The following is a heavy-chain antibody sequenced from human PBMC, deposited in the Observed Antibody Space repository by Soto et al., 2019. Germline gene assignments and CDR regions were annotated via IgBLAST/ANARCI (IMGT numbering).Heavy chain of an antibody. Sequence: GGSLRLSCAASGFTFSSYGMHWVRQAPGKGLEWVAVIWYDGSNKYYADSVKGRFTISRDNSKNTLYLQMNSLRAEDTAVYYCERAYPGVALDYWGQGTLVTVSS. CDR1: GFTFSSYG. J-gene: IGHJ4*02. D-gene: IGHD3-3*01. V-gene: IGHV3-33*01. CDR2: IWYDGSNK. CDR3: ERAYPGVALDY.